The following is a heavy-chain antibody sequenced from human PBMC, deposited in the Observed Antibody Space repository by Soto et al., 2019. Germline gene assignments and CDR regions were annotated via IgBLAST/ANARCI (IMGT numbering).Heavy chain of an antibody. V-gene: IGHV3-33*06. D-gene: IGHD3-22*01. CDR1: GFTFSSYG. Sequence: GGSLRLSCAASGFTFSSYGMHWVRQAPGKGLEWVAVIWYDGSNKYYADSVKGRFTISRDNAKNTLYLQMNSLRVEDTAVYFCAKGGIPMMVVATATFYFASWGQGSLVTVSS. CDR3: AKGGIPMMVVATATFYFAS. CDR2: IWYDGSNK. J-gene: IGHJ4*02.